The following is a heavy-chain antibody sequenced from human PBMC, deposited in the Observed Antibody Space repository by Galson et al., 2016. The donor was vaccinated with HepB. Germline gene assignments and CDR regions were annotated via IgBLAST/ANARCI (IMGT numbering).Heavy chain of an antibody. D-gene: IGHD4-17*01. Sequence: SLRLSCAASGFTFSRSAMHWVRQAPGKGLEWVAVMSFDGGNKYYADSVKGRFTISRDNSKNTLYLQMNSLRAEDTAVYYCARELVTSFDYWGQGTLVTVSS. V-gene: IGHV3-30-3*01. CDR2: MSFDGGNK. J-gene: IGHJ4*02. CDR3: ARELVTSFDY. CDR1: GFTFSRSA.